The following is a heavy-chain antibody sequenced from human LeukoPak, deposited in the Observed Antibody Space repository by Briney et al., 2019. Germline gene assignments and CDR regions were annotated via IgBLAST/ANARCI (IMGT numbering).Heavy chain of an antibody. CDR2: ISWNSGSI. Sequence: PGGSLRLSCAASGFTFNDYAMHWVRQAPGKGLEWVSGISWNSGSIGYADSVKGRFTISRDNAKNSLYLQMNSLRAEDTALYYCAKDSDGYNSYFDYWGQGTLVTVSS. V-gene: IGHV3-9*01. D-gene: IGHD5-24*01. CDR1: GFTFNDYA. J-gene: IGHJ4*02. CDR3: AKDSDGYNSYFDY.